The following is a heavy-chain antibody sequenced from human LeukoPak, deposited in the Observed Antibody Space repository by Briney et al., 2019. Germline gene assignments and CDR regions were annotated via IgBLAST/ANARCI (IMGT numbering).Heavy chain of an antibody. J-gene: IGHJ5*02. Sequence: GGSLRLSCAASGFTFSSYSMNWVRQAPGKGLEWVSGINWNGGSTGYADSVKGRFTISRDNAKNSLYLQMNSLRAEDTALYYCARDPYYYGSGSVWFDPWGQGTLVTVSS. CDR2: INWNGGST. V-gene: IGHV3-20*04. CDR1: GFTFSSYS. D-gene: IGHD3-10*01. CDR3: ARDPYYYGSGSVWFDP.